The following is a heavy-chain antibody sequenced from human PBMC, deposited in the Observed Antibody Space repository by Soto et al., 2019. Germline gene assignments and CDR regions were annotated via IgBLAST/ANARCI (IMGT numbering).Heavy chain of an antibody. Sequence: EVQLVETGGGLIRPGGALRLSCAASGFTVSSNYMSWVRQAPGKGLDWVSVIYNDGRTYDADSVKGRFTISRDNSQNTLSLQMNSLRAEDTAVYYCAREASFYGMDVWGQGPTVTVS. CDR2: IYNDGRT. D-gene: IGHD1-26*01. CDR1: GFTVSSNY. V-gene: IGHV3-53*02. J-gene: IGHJ6*02. CDR3: AREASFYGMDV.